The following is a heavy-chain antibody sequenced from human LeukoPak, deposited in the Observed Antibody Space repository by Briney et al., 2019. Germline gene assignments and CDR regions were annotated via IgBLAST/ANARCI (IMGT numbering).Heavy chain of an antibody. J-gene: IGHJ4*02. D-gene: IGHD3-22*01. CDR2: ISAYNGNT. V-gene: IGHV1-18*01. Sequence: ASVKVSCKASGYTFTSYGISWVRQAPGQGLEWMGWISAYNGNTNYAQKLQGRVTMTTDTSTSTAYMELRSLRSDDAAVYYCARERGADYYDSSGYYFDYWGQGTLVTVSS. CDR1: GYTFTSYG. CDR3: ARERGADYYDSSGYYFDY.